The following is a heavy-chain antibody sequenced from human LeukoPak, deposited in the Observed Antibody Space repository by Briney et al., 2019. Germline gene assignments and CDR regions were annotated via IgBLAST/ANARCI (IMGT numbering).Heavy chain of an antibody. D-gene: IGHD3-10*01. J-gene: IGHJ4*02. Sequence: ASVKVSCKASGYTFTSYDINWVRQATGQGLEWMGWMNPSSGNTGYAQKFQGRVTMTRNTSISTAYMELSSLRSEDTAVYYCARVKVASRRITMVRGVMYFDYWGQGTLVTVSS. V-gene: IGHV1-8*01. CDR1: GYTFTSYD. CDR3: ARVKVASRRITMVRGVMYFDY. CDR2: MNPSSGNT.